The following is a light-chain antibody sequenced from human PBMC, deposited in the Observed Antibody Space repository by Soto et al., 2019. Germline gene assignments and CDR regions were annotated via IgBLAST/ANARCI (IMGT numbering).Light chain of an antibody. CDR2: AAS. J-gene: IGKJ1*01. CDR3: QHSYITPPA. V-gene: IGKV1-39*01. Sequence: DIQMTQSPSSLSASVGDRVTITCRASQSLSSYLNWYQQKPGKAPKLLIYAASSFQSGFPSRFSANGSGPDFTLTISSLQPEEYETYYSQHSYITPPAVGPGTKVEIK. CDR1: QSLSSY.